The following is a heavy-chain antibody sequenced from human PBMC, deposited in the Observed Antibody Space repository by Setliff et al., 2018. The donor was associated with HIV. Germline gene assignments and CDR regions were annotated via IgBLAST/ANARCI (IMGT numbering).Heavy chain of an antibody. CDR1: GGSISSGGYY. D-gene: IGHD6-6*01. J-gene: IGHJ3*02. V-gene: IGHV4-31*03. CDR3: ARDLQNLSLVSAFDI. CDR2: IYYSGST. Sequence: SETLSLTCTVSGGSISSGGYYWSWIRQHPGKGLEWIGYIYYSGSTYYNPSLKSRVTISVDTSKNQFSLRLSSVTAAETAVYYCARDLQNLSLVSAFDIWGQGTMVTVSS.